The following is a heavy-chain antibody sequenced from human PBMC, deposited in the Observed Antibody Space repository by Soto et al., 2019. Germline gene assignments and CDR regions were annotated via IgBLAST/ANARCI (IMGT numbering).Heavy chain of an antibody. Sequence: QVQLVESGGGVVQPGRSLRLSCAASGFTFSSYGMHWVRQAPGKGLEWVAVISYDGSNKYYADSVKGRFTISRDNSKNTLYLQMNSLRAEDTAVYYCAKDGPISDGEKNYYYYDMDVWGKGTTVTVSS. V-gene: IGHV3-30*18. CDR1: GFTFSSYG. J-gene: IGHJ6*03. CDR2: ISYDGSNK. CDR3: AKDGPISDGEKNYYYYDMDV. D-gene: IGHD4-17*01.